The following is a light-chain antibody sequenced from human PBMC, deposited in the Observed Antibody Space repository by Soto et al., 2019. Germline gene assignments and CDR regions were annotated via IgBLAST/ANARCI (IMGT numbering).Light chain of an antibody. CDR3: QQYNKWPRT. CDR2: GAS. V-gene: IGKV3-15*01. Sequence: EIVMTQSPATLSVSPGERATLSCRASQSVNIYLAWYQQKPGQAPRLLIFGASSRANGIPARFSGSGSGTEFTLTISNLQTEDFAVYYCQQYNKWPRTFGQGTKVEIK. CDR1: QSVNIY. J-gene: IGKJ1*01.